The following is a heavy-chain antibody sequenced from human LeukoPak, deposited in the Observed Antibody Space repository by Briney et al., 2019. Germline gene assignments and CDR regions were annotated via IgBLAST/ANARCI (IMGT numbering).Heavy chain of an antibody. V-gene: IGHV3-21*01. J-gene: IGHJ4*02. CDR1: GFTFSRYS. Sequence: PGGSVRLSCAASGFTFSRYSRNWVRQAPATGLEGVSSISSSSSYIYYADSVKGRFTISRDNAKNSLYLQMNSLRDEDTAVYYCARLEYYYVSGNYYKLFDYWGQGTLVTVCS. CDR3: ARLEYYYVSGNYYKLFDY. CDR2: ISSSSSYI. D-gene: IGHD3-10*01.